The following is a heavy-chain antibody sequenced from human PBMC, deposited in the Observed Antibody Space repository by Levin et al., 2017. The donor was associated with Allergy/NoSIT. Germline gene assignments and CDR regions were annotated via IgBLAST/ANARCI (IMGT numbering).Heavy chain of an antibody. CDR2: IYYSGST. CDR1: GGSISSGGYY. CDR3: ARGVRRITMVRGVIINAWFDP. V-gene: IGHV4-31*03. J-gene: IGHJ5*02. Sequence: KASETLSLTCTVSGGSISSGGYYWSWIRQHPGKGLEWIGYIYYSGSTYYNPSLKSRVTISVDTSKNQFSLKLSSVTAADTAVYYCARGVRRITMVRGVIINAWFDPWGQGTLVTVSS. D-gene: IGHD3-10*01.